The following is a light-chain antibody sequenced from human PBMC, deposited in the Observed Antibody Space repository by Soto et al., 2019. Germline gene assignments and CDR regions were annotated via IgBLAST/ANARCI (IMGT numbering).Light chain of an antibody. CDR3: RQYNTYWT. Sequence: GDRVTITCRASQNVNNLLAWYQHKPGKAPQLLIYDTSVLETGVPSRFSGSGSGTEFTLAISGLQSDDFATYSCRQYNTYWTFGPGTKVDIK. J-gene: IGKJ1*01. V-gene: IGKV1-5*01. CDR2: DTS. CDR1: QNVNNL.